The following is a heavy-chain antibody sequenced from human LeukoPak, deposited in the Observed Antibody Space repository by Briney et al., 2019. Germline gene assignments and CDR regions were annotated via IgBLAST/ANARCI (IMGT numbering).Heavy chain of an antibody. J-gene: IGHJ6*02. D-gene: IGHD2-2*01. V-gene: IGHV4-34*01. CDR3: ARKGRYCSSTSCPWHV. CDR2: INHSGST. CDR1: GGSFSGYY. Sequence: SETLSLTCAVYGGSFSGYYWSWIRQPPGKGLEWIGEINHSGSTNYNPSLKSRVTISVDTSKNQFSLKLSSVTAGDTAVYYCARKGRYCSSTSCPWHVWGQGTTVTVSS.